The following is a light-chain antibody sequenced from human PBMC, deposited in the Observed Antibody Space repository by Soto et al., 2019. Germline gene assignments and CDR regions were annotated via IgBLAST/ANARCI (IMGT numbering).Light chain of an antibody. V-gene: IGLV1-51*01. CDR1: TSNIENNY. CDR3: GTWDGSLSAGV. CDR2: DNT. Sequence: QSVLTQPPSVSAAPGQKVTISCSGSTSNIENNYVSWYQRLPGAAPKLLIYDNTERPSGIPDRFSGSKSGTSATLGITGLQPGDEGNYYCGTWDGSLSAGVFGGGTKLTVL. J-gene: IGLJ2*01.